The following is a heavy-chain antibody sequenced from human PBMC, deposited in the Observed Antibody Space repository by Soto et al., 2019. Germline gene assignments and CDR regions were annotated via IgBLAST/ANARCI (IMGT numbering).Heavy chain of an antibody. CDR3: ARDPGRYYYMDV. J-gene: IGHJ6*03. CDR1: GGSISSGGYY. Sequence: QVQLQESGPGLVKPSQTLSLTCTVSGGSISSGGYYWSWLRQHPGKGLEWIGYIYYSGSTYYNPSLKSRVNISVDTSKNQFSLQLSSVTAADTAVYHCARDPGRYYYMDVWGKGTTVTVSS. CDR2: IYYSGST. V-gene: IGHV4-31*03.